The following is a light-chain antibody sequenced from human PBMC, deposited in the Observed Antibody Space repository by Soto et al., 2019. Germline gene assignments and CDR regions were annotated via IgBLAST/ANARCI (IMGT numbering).Light chain of an antibody. CDR3: CSYSTSNTHNYV. CDR2: EVN. J-gene: IGLJ1*01. V-gene: IGLV2-14*01. CDR1: SSDIGGYNY. Sequence: QSALTQPASVSGSPGQSITVSCTGTSSDIGGYNYVSWYQHHPGKAPQLIIYEVNLRPSGVSDRFSASKSGDTASLTISGLQSGDEADYYCCSYSTSNTHNYVFGTGTKLTVI.